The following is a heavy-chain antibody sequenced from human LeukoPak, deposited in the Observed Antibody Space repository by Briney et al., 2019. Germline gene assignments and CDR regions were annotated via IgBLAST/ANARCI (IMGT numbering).Heavy chain of an antibody. D-gene: IGHD3-22*01. CDR2: LSSDGVNK. J-gene: IGHJ4*02. CDR1: GFTFSSYP. CDR3: AKVPRNYDSSGYPFDY. V-gene: IGHV3-30-3*01. Sequence: QSGGSLRLSCAASGFTFSSYPMHWVRQTPGKGLEWVAILSSDGVNKRYADSVKGRFTISRDNSKNTLYLQMNSLRAEDTAVYYCAKVPRNYDSSGYPFDYWGQGTLVTVSS.